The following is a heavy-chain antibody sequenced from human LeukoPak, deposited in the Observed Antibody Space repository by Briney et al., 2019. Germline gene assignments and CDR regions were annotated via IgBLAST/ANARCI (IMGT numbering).Heavy chain of an antibody. V-gene: IGHV3-49*03. Sequence: PGGSLRLSCAASGFTFSDYYMSWFRQAPGKGLEWVGFIRAKTYGGTTQYAASVKDRFTISRDDSKSIAYLQMNSLKTEDTAVYYCTRADYGGNAGGFWGQGTLVTVSS. J-gene: IGHJ4*02. CDR2: IRAKTYGGTT. CDR1: GFTFSDYY. CDR3: TRADYGGNAGGF. D-gene: IGHD4-23*01.